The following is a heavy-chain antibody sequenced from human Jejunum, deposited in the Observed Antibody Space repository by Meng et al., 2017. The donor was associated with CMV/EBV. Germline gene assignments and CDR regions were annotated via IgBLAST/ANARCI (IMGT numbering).Heavy chain of an antibody. CDR1: GSISSNSYY. D-gene: IGHD4-17*01. V-gene: IGHV4-39*07. Sequence: GSISSNSYYWGWIRQPPGKGLEWIGIIYNSGNTYYNPSLKSRVTISKDTSKNQFSLKPTSVTAADTAVYYCARILLNDYGDYFDYWGQGALVTVSS. CDR3: ARILLNDYGDYFDY. J-gene: IGHJ4*02. CDR2: IYNSGNT.